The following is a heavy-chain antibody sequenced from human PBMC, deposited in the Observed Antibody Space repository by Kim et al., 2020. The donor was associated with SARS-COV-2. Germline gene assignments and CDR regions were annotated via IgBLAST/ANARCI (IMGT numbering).Heavy chain of an antibody. D-gene: IGHD3-22*01. CDR1: GFIFGDYA. CDR3: TKDMDSSGYHTQAAFDY. CDR2: ISWDGDSI. V-gene: IGHV3-9*01. Sequence: GGSLRLSCLASGFIFGDYAMHWVRQAPGKGLEWVSGISWDGDSIEYADSVKGRFTISRDNAKNSLFLQMNSLRPEDSALYYCTKDMDSSGYHTQAAFDY. J-gene: IGHJ4*01.